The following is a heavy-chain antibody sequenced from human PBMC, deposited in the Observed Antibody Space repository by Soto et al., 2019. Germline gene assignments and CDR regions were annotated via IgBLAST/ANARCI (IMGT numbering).Heavy chain of an antibody. Sequence: GGSLRLSCAASGFTFSSFEMNWVRQSPGKGLEWVSKIGSSGSTIWYADSVKGRFTISRDNAKNSLYLQMNSLRGEDTAVYYCARATYSSWYYFDAWGQGTLVTVSS. D-gene: IGHD6-6*01. J-gene: IGHJ4*02. CDR2: IGSSGSTI. CDR3: ARATYSSWYYFDA. V-gene: IGHV3-48*03. CDR1: GFTFSSFE.